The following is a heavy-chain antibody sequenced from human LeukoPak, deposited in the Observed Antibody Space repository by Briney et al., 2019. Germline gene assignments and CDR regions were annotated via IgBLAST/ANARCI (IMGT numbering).Heavy chain of an antibody. CDR1: GGSISSSSYY. Sequence: LETLSLTCTVSGGSISSSSYYWGWIRQPPGKGLEWIGSIYYSGSTYYNPSLKSRVTISVDTSKNQFSLKLSSVTAADTAVYYCARVGSTYYDILTGYYNTNSFDYWGQGTLVTVSS. V-gene: IGHV4-39*07. CDR3: ARVGSTYYDILTGYYNTNSFDY. J-gene: IGHJ4*02. CDR2: IYYSGST. D-gene: IGHD3-9*01.